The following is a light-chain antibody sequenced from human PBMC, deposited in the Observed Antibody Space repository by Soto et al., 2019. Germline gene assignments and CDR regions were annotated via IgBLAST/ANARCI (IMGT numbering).Light chain of an antibody. CDR3: QQSYSTRYS. V-gene: IGKV1-39*01. J-gene: IGKJ2*03. Sequence: DIQMTQSPSSLSAAVGDRVTITCRASQSISSSLSWYQQRPGKAPNLLIYLASSLQSGVPSRFSGSGSGTDFTLTISSLQFEDFAPYYCQQSYSTRYSFGQGTKLEIK. CDR2: LAS. CDR1: QSISSS.